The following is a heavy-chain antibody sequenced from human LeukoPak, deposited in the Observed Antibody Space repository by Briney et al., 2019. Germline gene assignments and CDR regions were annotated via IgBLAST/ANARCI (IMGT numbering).Heavy chain of an antibody. CDR1: GGSFSGYY. CDR3: ARDTYDSSGYYSHRGYYGMDV. D-gene: IGHD3-22*01. CDR2: INHSGST. J-gene: IGHJ6*02. Sequence: SETLSLTCAVYGGSFSGYYWSWSRQPPGKGLEWIGEINHSGSTNYNPSLKSRVTISVDTSKNQFSLKLSSVTAADTAVYYCARDTYDSSGYYSHRGYYGMDVWGQGTTVTVSS. V-gene: IGHV4-34*01.